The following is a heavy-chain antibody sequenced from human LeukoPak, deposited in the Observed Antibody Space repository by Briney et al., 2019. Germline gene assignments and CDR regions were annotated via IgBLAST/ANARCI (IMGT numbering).Heavy chain of an antibody. D-gene: IGHD6-19*01. CDR2: IYYSGST. CDR1: GGSISSSGYY. CDR3: ARGVFPGSGHYYFGY. J-gene: IGHJ4*02. Sequence: PSETLSLTCSVSGGSISSSGYYWGWIRQPPGKGLEWIGSIYYSGSTYYNPSLKSRVAVSVDTSKNQFSLKLNSVTAADTAVYYCARGVFPGSGHYYFGYWGQGTLVTVSS. V-gene: IGHV4-39*07.